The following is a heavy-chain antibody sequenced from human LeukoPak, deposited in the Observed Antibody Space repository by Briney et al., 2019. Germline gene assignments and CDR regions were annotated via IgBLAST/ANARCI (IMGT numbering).Heavy chain of an antibody. CDR2: IYDSGST. J-gene: IGHJ4*02. CDR3: ARQREQWLVFDY. D-gene: IGHD6-19*01. Sequence: PSETLSLTCTVSGGSVSSGGYYWSWIRQPPGKGLEWIGYIYDSGSTNYNPSLKSRVTISVDTSKNQFSLKLSSVTAADTAVYYCARQREQWLVFDYWGQGTLVTVSS. V-gene: IGHV4-61*08. CDR1: GGSVSSGGYY.